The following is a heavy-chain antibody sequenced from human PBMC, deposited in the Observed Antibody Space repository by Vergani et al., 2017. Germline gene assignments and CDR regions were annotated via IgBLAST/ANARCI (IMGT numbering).Heavy chain of an antibody. J-gene: IGHJ6*03. Sequence: QVQLQESGPGLVKPSETLSLTCTVSGGSISSYYWSWIRQPPGKGLEWIGYIYYSGSTNYNPSLKSRVTISVDTSKIPFSLKLSSVTAADTAVYYCARAIPLLEWFHAYGAHYYMDVWGKGTTVTVSS. V-gene: IGHV4-59*01. CDR2: IYYSGST. D-gene: IGHD3-3*01. CDR1: GGSISSYY. CDR3: ARAIPLLEWFHAYGAHYYMDV.